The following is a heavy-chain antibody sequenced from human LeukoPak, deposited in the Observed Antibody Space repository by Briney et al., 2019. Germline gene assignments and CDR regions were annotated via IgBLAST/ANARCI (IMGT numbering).Heavy chain of an antibody. Sequence: SVKVSCKASGGTFSSYAISWVRQAPGQGLEWMGGIITIFGTANYAQKFQGRVTINTDESTSTPYMELSRLRSEDTAVYYCARGSIYYDYVWGSYRGGYYFDYWGQGTLVTVSS. CDR1: GGTFSSYA. CDR2: IITIFGTA. J-gene: IGHJ4*02. CDR3: ARGSIYYDYVWGSYRGGYYFDY. D-gene: IGHD3-16*02. V-gene: IGHV1-69*05.